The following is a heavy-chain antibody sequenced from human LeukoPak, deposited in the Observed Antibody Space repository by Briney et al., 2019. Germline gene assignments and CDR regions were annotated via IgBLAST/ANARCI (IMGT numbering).Heavy chain of an antibody. Sequence: ASVKVSCKASGYSFTDNFVHWVRQAPGQGLEWMGWINPKSGGANYAQNFHGRVTMTIDMSTSTAYMDLTRVRSDDTAVYYCARDRLEYCSTTSCQDAIDNWGQGTLVTVSS. D-gene: IGHD2-2*01. CDR3: ARDRLEYCSTTSCQDAIDN. J-gene: IGHJ4*02. CDR1: GYSFTDNF. V-gene: IGHV1-2*02. CDR2: INPKSGGA.